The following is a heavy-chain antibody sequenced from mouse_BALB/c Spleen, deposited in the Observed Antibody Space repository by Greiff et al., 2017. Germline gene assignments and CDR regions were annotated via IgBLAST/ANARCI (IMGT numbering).Heavy chain of an antibody. V-gene: IGHV5-9-4*01. D-gene: IGHD2-2*01. CDR2: ISSGGSYT. CDR1: GFTFSSYA. CDR3: ARRSNYGYDVFAY. J-gene: IGHJ3*01. Sequence: EVLLVESGGGLVKPGGSLKLSCAASGFTFSSYAMYWVRQSPEKRLEWVAEISSGGSYTYYPDTVKGRFTISRDNAKNTLYLEMSSLRSEDTAMYDGARRSNYGYDVFAYWGQGTLVTVSA.